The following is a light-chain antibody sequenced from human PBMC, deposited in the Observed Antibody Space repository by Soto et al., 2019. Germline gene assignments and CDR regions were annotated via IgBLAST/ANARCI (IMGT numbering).Light chain of an antibody. CDR3: CSYAGSRV. J-gene: IGLJ3*02. V-gene: IGLV2-23*02. Sequence: QSALTQPASVSGSPRQSITISCTGTSSDVGSYNLVSWYQQHPGKAPKLMIYEVSKRPSGVSNRFSGSKSGNTASLTISGLQAEDEADYYCCSYAGSRVFGGGTKVTVL. CDR1: SSDVGSYNL. CDR2: EVS.